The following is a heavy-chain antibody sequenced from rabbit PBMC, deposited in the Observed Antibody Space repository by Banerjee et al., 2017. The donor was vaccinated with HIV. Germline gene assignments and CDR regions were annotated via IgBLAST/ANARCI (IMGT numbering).Heavy chain of an antibody. Sequence: QEQLEESGGDLVKPEGSLTLTCTASGFSFSSSYWIYWVRQAPGKGLEWIACIYTGNDNTYYASWAKGRFTISKTSSTTVTLQMTSLTAADTATYFCARSTSGYDIGDLWGQGTLVTVS. CDR3: ARSTSGYDIGDL. D-gene: IGHD1-1*01. V-gene: IGHV1S45*01. CDR2: IYTGNDNT. J-gene: IGHJ3*01. CDR1: GFSFSSSYW.